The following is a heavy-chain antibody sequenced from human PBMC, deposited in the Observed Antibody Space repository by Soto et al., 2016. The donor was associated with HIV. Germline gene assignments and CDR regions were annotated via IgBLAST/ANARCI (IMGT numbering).Heavy chain of an antibody. V-gene: IGHV1-18*01. CDR3: ASPIRGPYYYDSSGYQDAFDI. Sequence: QVQLVQSGAEVKKPGASVKVSRKASGYTFTSYGISWVRQAPGQGLEWMGWISAYNGNTNYAQKLQGRVTMTTDTSTSTAYMELSSLRSEDTAVYYCASPIRGPYYYDSSGYQDAFDIWGQGTMVTVSS. CDR1: GYTFTSYG. D-gene: IGHD3-22*01. J-gene: IGHJ3*02. CDR2: ISAYNGNT.